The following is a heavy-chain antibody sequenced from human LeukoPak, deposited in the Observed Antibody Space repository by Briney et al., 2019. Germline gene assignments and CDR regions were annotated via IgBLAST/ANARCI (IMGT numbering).Heavy chain of an antibody. V-gene: IGHV3-23*01. CDR1: GFTFSSKA. CDR3: AKDIVAAPSGWFDP. CDR2: ISGSGGST. D-gene: IGHD5-12*01. J-gene: IGHJ5*02. Sequence: PGGSLRLSCQALGFTFSSKARSWVRQPPGKGREWVSAISGSGGSTYYADSVKGRFTISRDNSKNTLYLQMNSLRAEDTAVYYCAKDIVAAPSGWFDPWGQGTLVTVSS.